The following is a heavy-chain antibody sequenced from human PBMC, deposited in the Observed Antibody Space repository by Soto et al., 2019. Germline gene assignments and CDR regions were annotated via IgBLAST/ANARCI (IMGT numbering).Heavy chain of an antibody. CDR3: ARGYDTGWRLVRY. Sequence: QVQLQQWGAGLLKPSETLSLTCAVYGGSLSGYYWTWIRQPPGKGLEWIGEISHRGNTDYNPSLNSRVTISVDMSKNQVSLHLASVTVADTAVYFCARGYDTGWRLVRYWGQGTLVTVSS. V-gene: IGHV4-34*01. D-gene: IGHD6-19*01. CDR1: GGSLSGYY. CDR2: ISHRGNT. J-gene: IGHJ4*02.